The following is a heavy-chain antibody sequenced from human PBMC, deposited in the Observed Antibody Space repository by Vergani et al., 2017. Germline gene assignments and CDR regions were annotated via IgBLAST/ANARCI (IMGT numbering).Heavy chain of an antibody. V-gene: IGHV1-69*01. J-gene: IGHJ4*02. D-gene: IGHD2-15*01. Sequence: QVQLVQSGAEVKKPGSSVKVSCKASGGTFSSYAISWVRQAPGQGLEWMGGIITIFGTANYAQKFQGSVTITAAESTSTAYMELSSLRSEDTAVYYCARGGVYSPRITTKQVVALGYWGQGTLVTVSS. CDR3: ARGGVYSPRITTKQVVALGY. CDR1: GGTFSSYA. CDR2: IITIFGTA.